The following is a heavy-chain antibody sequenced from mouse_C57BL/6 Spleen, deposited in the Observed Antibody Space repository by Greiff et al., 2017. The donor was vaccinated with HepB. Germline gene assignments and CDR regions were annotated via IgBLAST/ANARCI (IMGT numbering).Heavy chain of an antibody. CDR1: GFTFSDYY. D-gene: IGHD4-1*01. Sequence: EVQLVESEGGLVQPGSSMKLSCTASGFTFSDYYMAWVRQVPEKGLEWVANINYDGSSTYYLDSLKSRFIISRDNAKNILYLQMSSLKSEDTATYYWARDGWDGDYFDYWGQGTTLTVSS. J-gene: IGHJ2*01. CDR3: ARDGWDGDYFDY. CDR2: INYDGSST. V-gene: IGHV5-16*01.